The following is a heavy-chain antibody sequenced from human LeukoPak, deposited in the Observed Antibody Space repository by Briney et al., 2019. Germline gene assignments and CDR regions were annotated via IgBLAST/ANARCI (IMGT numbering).Heavy chain of an antibody. CDR3: TRETVVVATASLGY. J-gene: IGHJ4*02. CDR1: GFTFSSYW. CDR2: INSDGSTI. D-gene: IGHD2-2*01. Sequence: GGSLRLSCAASGFTFSSYWMHWVRQAPGKGLVWVSRINSDGSTINYADSVKGRFAISRDNAKNTLYLQMDSLRAEDTAVYYCTRETVVVATASLGYWGLGTLVTVSS. V-gene: IGHV3-74*01.